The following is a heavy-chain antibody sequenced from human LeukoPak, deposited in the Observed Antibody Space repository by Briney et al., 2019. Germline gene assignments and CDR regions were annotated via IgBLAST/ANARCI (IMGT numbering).Heavy chain of an antibody. Sequence: GGSLRLSCAASGFTFSSYGMHWVRQAPGKGLEWVAVISYDGSNKYYADSVKGRFTISRDNSKNTLYLQMNSLRAEDTAVYYCARSRDSSGWFLDYWGQGTLVTVSS. CDR2: ISYDGSNK. D-gene: IGHD6-19*01. CDR3: ARSRDSSGWFLDY. V-gene: IGHV3-30*03. J-gene: IGHJ4*02. CDR1: GFTFSSYG.